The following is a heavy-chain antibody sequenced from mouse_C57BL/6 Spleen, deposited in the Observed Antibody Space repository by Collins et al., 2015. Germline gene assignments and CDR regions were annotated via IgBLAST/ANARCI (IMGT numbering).Heavy chain of an antibody. CDR2: INPDSSTI. J-gene: IGHJ3*01. CDR3: AGETAQATAWFAY. V-gene: IGHV4-1*01. CDR1: GIDFSRYW. Sequence: EVKLLQSGGGLVQPGGSLKLSCAASGIDFSRYWMSWVRRAPGKGLEWIGEINPDSSTINYAPSLKDKFIISRDNAKNTLYLQMSKVRSEDTALYYCAGETAQATAWFAYWGQGTLVTVSA. D-gene: IGHD3-2*02.